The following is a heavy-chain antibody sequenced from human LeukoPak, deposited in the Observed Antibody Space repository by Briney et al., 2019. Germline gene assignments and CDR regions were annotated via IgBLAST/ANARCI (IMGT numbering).Heavy chain of an antibody. D-gene: IGHD2-15*01. CDR3: ARDGRGCSGGTCYKY. V-gene: IGHV4-31*03. CDR2: IYYSGST. Sequence: PSETLSLTCTVSGGSISSGGYYWSWIRQHPGKGLEWIGYIYYSGSTYYNPSLKSRVSMSVDTSKNQFSLKLSSLTAADTAVYYCARDGRGCSGGTCYKYWGQGILVTVSS. J-gene: IGHJ4*02. CDR1: GGSISSGGYY.